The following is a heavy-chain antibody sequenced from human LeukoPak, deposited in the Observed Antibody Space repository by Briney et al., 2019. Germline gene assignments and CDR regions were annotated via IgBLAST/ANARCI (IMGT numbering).Heavy chain of an antibody. Sequence: GRSLRLSCAASGFTFSSYAMHWVRQAPGQGLEWVAVISYDGSNKYYADSVKGRFTISRDNSKNTLYLQMNSLRAEDTAVYYCARGELHDFWSGYRFDYWGQGTLVTVSS. CDR1: GFTFSSYA. J-gene: IGHJ4*02. V-gene: IGHV3-30-3*01. CDR2: ISYDGSNK. CDR3: ARGELHDFWSGYRFDY. D-gene: IGHD3-3*01.